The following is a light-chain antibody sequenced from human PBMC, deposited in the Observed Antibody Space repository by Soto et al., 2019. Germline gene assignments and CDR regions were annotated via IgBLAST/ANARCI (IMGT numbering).Light chain of an antibody. Sequence: IVMTQSPATLSVSPGERVTLSCRVSQSVDSNLAWYQQRPGQAPRLLIYGASTRATDVPARFSASGSGTDFTLTISSLQSEDFVVYYCQQYNTWPITFGQGTRLEI. CDR2: GAS. CDR3: QQYNTWPIT. V-gene: IGKV3-15*01. CDR1: QSVDSN. J-gene: IGKJ5*01.